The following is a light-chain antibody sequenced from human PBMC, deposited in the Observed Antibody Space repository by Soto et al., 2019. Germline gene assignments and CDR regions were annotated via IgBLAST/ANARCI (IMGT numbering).Light chain of an antibody. J-gene: IGKJ5*01. CDR3: MQGTHWPIT. CDR1: QSLVHSDGIAY. CDR2: KVS. Sequence: DVVLTQSPLSLPVTLGQPASISCRSNQSLVHSDGIAYFSWFQQRPGRSPRRLIYKVSNRDSGVPARFSGSGPGTDFALKISGVEAEDVGVYYCMQGTHWPITFGQGTRLENK. V-gene: IGKV2-30*02.